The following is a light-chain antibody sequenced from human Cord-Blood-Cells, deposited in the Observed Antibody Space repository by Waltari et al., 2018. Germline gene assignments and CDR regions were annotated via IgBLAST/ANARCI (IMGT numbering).Light chain of an antibody. J-gene: IGKJ4*01. V-gene: IGKV1-33*01. CDR1: QDISNY. CDR3: HFRA. CDR2: DAS. Sequence: IQITQSPSSLSASLGDRVTITCQASQDISNYLNWYQQKPGKAPKLLIYDASNLETGVPSRFSGSGSGTDFTFTISSLQPEDIATYYCHFRAFGGGTKVEIK.